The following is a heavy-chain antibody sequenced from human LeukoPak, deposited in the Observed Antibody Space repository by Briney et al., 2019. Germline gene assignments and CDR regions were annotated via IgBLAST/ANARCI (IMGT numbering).Heavy chain of an antibody. J-gene: IGHJ4*02. CDR3: ARDGGSGADY. D-gene: IGHD3-16*01. CDR1: GFTFNNYW. CDR2: IKQDGSQK. Sequence: PGGSLRLSCAVSGFTFNNYWMTWIRQAPGKGLEWVAHIKQDGSQKHYVDSVKGRFTVSRDNAKNSLYLQMNSLRAEDTAVYYCARDGGSGADYWGQGTLVSVSS. V-gene: IGHV3-7*01.